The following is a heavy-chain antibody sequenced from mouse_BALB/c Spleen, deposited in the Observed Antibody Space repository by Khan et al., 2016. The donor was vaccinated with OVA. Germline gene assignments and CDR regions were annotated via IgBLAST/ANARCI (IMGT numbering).Heavy chain of an antibody. D-gene: IGHD1-2*01. CDR3: ERRNYFGYTCAY. CDR1: GYTFTDYY. V-gene: IGHV1-77*01. CDR2: IYPGSDNT. J-gene: IGHJ3*01. Sequence: QVQLQQPGAELARPGASVKLSCKASGYTFTDYYINWVKQRTGQGLEWIGEIYPGSDNTYYNEQFKGKDTLTADKSYRTAYMQLSSLTSEDSAVFFCERRNYFGYTCAYWGQGTLVTVAA.